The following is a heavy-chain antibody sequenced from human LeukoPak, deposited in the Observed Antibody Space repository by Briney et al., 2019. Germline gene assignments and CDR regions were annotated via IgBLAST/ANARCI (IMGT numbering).Heavy chain of an antibody. CDR1: GFAFREYL. V-gene: IGHV3-74*01. D-gene: IGHD3-10*01. CDR2: INDGGTYT. J-gene: IGHJ4*02. CDR3: AREIKIQGFRAFDF. Sequence: GGSLRLSCAASGFAFREYLMHWVRQTPGTGLMWVARINDGGTYTAYADSVKGRFTVSRDNAENTLYLQMNTLRVEDTAIYYCAREIKIQGFRAFDFWGQGTPVTVSS.